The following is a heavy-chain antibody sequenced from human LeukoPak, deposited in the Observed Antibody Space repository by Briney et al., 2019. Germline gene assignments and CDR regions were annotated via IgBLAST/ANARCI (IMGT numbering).Heavy chain of an antibody. D-gene: IGHD1-26*01. V-gene: IGHV1-69*06. J-gene: IGHJ5*02. CDR1: GGTFSSYA. CDR2: IIPIFGTA. CDR3: ARDGIVGAPNNWFDP. Sequence: SVKVSCKASGGTFSSYAISWVRQAPGQGLEWMGGIIPIFGTANYAQKFQGRVTITADKSTSTACMELSSLRSDDTAVYYCARDGIVGAPNNWFDPWGQGTLVTVSS.